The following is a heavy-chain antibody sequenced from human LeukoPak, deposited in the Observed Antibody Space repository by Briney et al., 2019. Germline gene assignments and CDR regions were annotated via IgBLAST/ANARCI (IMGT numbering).Heavy chain of an antibody. CDR2: ISGSGGST. Sequence: GGSLRLSCAASGFTFSSYAMSWVRQAPGKGLEWVSAISGSGGSTYYADSVKGRFTISRDNSKNTLYLQMNRLRAEDTAVYYCXTYSSGWWIFDYWGQGTLVTVSS. V-gene: IGHV3-23*01. CDR3: XTYSSGWWIFDY. J-gene: IGHJ4*02. D-gene: IGHD6-19*01. CDR1: GFTFSSYA.